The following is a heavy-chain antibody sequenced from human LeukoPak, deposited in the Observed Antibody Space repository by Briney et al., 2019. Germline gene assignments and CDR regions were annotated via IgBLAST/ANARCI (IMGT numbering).Heavy chain of an antibody. CDR2: IYYRGST. V-gene: IGHV4-39*07. D-gene: IGHD4-11*01. Sequence: SETLSLTCTVSGGSISSSSYYWGWIRQPPGKGLEWIGSIYYRGSTYYNPSLKSRVTISVDTSKNQFSLKLISVTAADTAVYYCARDRVRGNSNPFFDYWGQGTLVTVSS. J-gene: IGHJ4*02. CDR3: ARDRVRGNSNPFFDY. CDR1: GGSISSSSYY.